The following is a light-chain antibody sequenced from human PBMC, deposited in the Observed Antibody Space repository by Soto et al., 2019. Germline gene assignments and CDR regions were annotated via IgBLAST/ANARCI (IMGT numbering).Light chain of an antibody. CDR3: QHYNSYSEA. Sequence: DIQMTQSPSTLSGSVGDRVTITCRASQTISSWLAWYQQKPGKAPKLLIYKASTLKSGVPSRFSGSGSGTEFTLTISSLQTDDFETYYYQHYNSYSEAFGQGTKVELK. J-gene: IGKJ1*01. CDR2: KAS. CDR1: QTISSW. V-gene: IGKV1-5*03.